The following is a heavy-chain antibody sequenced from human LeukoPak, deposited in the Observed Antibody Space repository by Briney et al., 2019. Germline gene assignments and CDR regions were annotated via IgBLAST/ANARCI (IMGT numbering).Heavy chain of an antibody. CDR1: GYSFTSYW. CDR2: IYPSDSDT. V-gene: IGHV5-51*01. Sequence: GESLKISCKGSGYSFTSYWIGWVRQMPGKGLEWMGIIYPSDSDTRYSPSFQGQVTISADKSINTAYLQWSSLKASDTAIYYCARHTTSVAATNYWGQGTLVTVSS. D-gene: IGHD6-19*01. J-gene: IGHJ4*02. CDR3: ARHTTSVAATNY.